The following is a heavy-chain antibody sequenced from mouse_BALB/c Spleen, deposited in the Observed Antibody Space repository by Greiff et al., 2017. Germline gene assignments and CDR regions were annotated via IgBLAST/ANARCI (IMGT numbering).Heavy chain of an antibody. J-gene: IGHJ4*01. Sequence: EVHLVESGGGLVKPGGSLKLSCAASGFTFSDYYMYWVRQTPEKRLEWVATISDGGSYTYYPDSVKGRFTISRDNAKNNLYLQMSSLKSEDTAMYYCARGVYGNAMDYWGQGTSVTVSS. V-gene: IGHV5-4*02. CDR1: GFTFSDYY. CDR3: ARGVYGNAMDY. D-gene: IGHD2-10*02. CDR2: ISDGGSYT.